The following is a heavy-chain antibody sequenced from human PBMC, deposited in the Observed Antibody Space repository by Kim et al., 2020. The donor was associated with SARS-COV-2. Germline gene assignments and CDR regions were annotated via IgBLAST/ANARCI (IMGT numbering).Heavy chain of an antibody. CDR2: IIPIFGTA. Sequence: SVKVSCKASGGTFSSYAISWVRQAPGQGLEWMGGIIPIFGTANYAQKFQGRVTITADESTSTAYMELSSLRSEDTAVYYCARGSWGKVDYYYYYGMDVWGQGTTVTVSS. J-gene: IGHJ6*02. CDR1: GGTFSSYA. D-gene: IGHD6-13*01. CDR3: ARGSWGKVDYYYYYGMDV. V-gene: IGHV1-69*13.